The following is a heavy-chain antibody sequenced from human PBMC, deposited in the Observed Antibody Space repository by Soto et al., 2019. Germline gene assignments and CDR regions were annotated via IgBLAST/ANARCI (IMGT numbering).Heavy chain of an antibody. J-gene: IGHJ6*02. CDR3: ARGSYYDFWSGYYYYYYGMDV. CDR2: IYHSGST. V-gene: IGHV4-30-2*01. D-gene: IGHD3-3*01. Sequence: SETLSLTCAVSGGSISSGAYSWSWIRQPPGKGLEWVGYIYHSGSTYYNPSLKSRVTISVDRSKNRFSLNLNSVTAADTAVYYCARGSYYDFWSGYYYYYYGMDVWGQGTTVTVSS. CDR1: GGSISSGAYS.